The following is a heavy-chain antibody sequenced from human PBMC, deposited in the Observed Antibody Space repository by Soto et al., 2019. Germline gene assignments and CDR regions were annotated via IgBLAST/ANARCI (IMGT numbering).Heavy chain of an antibody. D-gene: IGHD6-13*01. J-gene: IGHJ4*02. CDR3: AKILRQGYSRTWYVDY. CDR2: ISGSGSYT. V-gene: IGHV3-23*01. Sequence: GGSLRLSCAASGFTFSSYAMSWVRQAPGKGLEWVSAISGSGSYTYYADFVKGRFTISRDNSKSTLYLQMNSLRAEDAAVYYCAKILRQGYSRTWYVDYCGQGTLVTVSS. CDR1: GFTFSSYA.